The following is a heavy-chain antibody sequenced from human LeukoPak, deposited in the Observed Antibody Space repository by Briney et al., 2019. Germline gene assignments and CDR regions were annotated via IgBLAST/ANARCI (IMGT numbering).Heavy chain of an antibody. CDR1: GGSISSGSYY. CDR3: ARVGGLNYFDY. V-gene: IGHV4-61*02. J-gene: IGHJ4*02. D-gene: IGHD3-16*01. Sequence: SETLSLTCTVSGGSISSGSYYWSWIRQPAGKGLEWIGRIYTSGSTNYNPSLKSRVAISVDTSKNQFSLKLSSVTAADTAVYYCARVGGLNYFDYWGQGTLATVSS. CDR2: IYTSGST.